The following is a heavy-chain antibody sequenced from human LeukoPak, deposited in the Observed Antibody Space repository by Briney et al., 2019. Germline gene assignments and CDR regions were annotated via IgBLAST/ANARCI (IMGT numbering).Heavy chain of an antibody. J-gene: IGHJ4*02. CDR3: AREIVGAPHDY. D-gene: IGHD1-26*01. CDR2: ISYDGSNK. Sequence: GGSLRLSCAASGFTFSSYAMHWVRQAPGKGLEWVAVISYDGSNKYYADSVKGRFTISRDNSKNTLYLQMNSLRAEDTAVYYCAREIVGAPHDYWGQGTLVTVSS. V-gene: IGHV3-30-3*01. CDR1: GFTFSSYA.